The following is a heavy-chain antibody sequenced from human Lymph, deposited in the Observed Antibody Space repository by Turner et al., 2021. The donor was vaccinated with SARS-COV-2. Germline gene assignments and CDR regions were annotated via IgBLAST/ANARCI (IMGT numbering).Heavy chain of an antibody. J-gene: IGHJ6*02. V-gene: IGHV1-8*02. D-gene: IGHD1-26*01. CDR2: MKPNSGNT. CDR1: GYTFTSYD. CDR3: ARGRYSGGGMDV. Sequence: QVQLVQSVAEVKNPGASVQVSCKAPGYTFTSYDINWVRQATGQGLEWRGWMKPNSGNTGYAQKFQGKVTMTRNTSISTAYMELSSLRSEDTAVYYCARGRYSGGGMDVWGQGTTVTVSS.